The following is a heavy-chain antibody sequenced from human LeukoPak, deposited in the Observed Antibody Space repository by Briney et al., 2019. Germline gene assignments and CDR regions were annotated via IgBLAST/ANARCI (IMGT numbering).Heavy chain of an antibody. D-gene: IGHD2-15*01. CDR3: VKALGYCSGGSCLAFDI. V-gene: IGHV3-11*06. J-gene: IGHJ3*02. CDR2: ISTSGSST. CDR1: GFTFSDYY. Sequence: GGSLRLSCAASGFTFSDYYMSWIRQAPGKGPEWVSYISTSGSSTNYADSVKGRFTISRDNSKNTLYLQMSSLRAEDTAVYYCVKALGYCSGGSCLAFDIWGQGTMVTVSS.